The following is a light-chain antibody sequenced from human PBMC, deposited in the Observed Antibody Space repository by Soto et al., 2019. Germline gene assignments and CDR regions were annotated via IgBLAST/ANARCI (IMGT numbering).Light chain of an antibody. Sequence: IQMTQSPSTLSGSVGYRVTITCRASQSISNWLAWYQQKPGKAPKVLIYDASSLESGVPSRFSGSGSGTEFTLTISSLQPEDFATYYCQQLFDSPITFGQGTRLEI. V-gene: IGKV1-5*01. CDR1: QSISNW. CDR3: QQLFDSPIT. CDR2: DAS. J-gene: IGKJ5*01.